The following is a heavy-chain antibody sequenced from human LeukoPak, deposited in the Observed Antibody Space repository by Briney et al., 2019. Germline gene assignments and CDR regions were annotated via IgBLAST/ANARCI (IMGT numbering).Heavy chain of an antibody. V-gene: IGHV4-59*01. D-gene: IGHD2-15*01. Sequence: SETLSLTCTVSGASISSYYWSWIRQPPGKGLEWIGYIYYSGSTNYNPSLRSRVTISVDTSKNQFSLKLSSVTAADTAVYYCARDRGPDCSGGRCWDYWGQGTLVTVSS. CDR1: GASISSYY. CDR2: IYYSGST. CDR3: ARDRGPDCSGGRCWDY. J-gene: IGHJ4*02.